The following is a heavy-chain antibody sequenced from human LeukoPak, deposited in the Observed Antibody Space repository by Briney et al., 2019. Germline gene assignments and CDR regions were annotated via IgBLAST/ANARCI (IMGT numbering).Heavy chain of an antibody. Sequence: GSLRLSCAASGSTFSSYAMSWVRQAPGKGLEWVSSISSSSGYILYADSVKGRFTISRDNAKNSLYLQMNSLRAEDTAVYYCARGSTYYDSSGQVPFDYWGQGTLVTVSS. CDR1: GSTFSSYA. J-gene: IGHJ4*02. D-gene: IGHD3-22*01. CDR3: ARGSTYYDSSGQVPFDY. CDR2: ISSSSGYI. V-gene: IGHV3-21*01.